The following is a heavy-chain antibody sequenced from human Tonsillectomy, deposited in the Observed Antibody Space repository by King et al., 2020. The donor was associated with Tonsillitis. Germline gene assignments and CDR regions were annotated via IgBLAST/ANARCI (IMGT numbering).Heavy chain of an antibody. V-gene: IGHV4-39*07. J-gene: IGHJ4*02. Sequence: QLQESGPGLVKPSETLSLSCTVSGGSISSSTYYWGWIRQPPGKGLEWIGSIYYSGSTYYNPSLKSRVTISVDTSKNQFSLKLSSVTAADTAVYYCAREESTSWRDYWGQGTLVTVSS. CDR1: GGSISSSTYY. CDR3: AREESTSWRDY. CDR2: IYYSGST. D-gene: IGHD6-13*01.